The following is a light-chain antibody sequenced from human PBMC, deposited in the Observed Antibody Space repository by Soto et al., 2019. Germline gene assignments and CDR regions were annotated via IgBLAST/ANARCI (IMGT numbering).Light chain of an antibody. CDR1: RAISNN. Sequence: DIQLTQAPAFLSASLGDPVTVTCRASRAISNNVAWYQQKPGQAPRLLIYAASTLATGVPARFSGSGSGTEFTLTIGSLQSEDFATYYCQQNNSWPYTFGQGTKVDIK. V-gene: IGKV1-9*01. CDR3: QQNNSWPYT. CDR2: AAS. J-gene: IGKJ2*01.